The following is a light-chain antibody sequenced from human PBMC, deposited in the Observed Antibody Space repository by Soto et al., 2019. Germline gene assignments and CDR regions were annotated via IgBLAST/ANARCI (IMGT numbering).Light chain of an antibody. Sequence: QPVLTQSSSASASLGSLVKLTCTLSSRHSSYIIAWHQQQPGKAPRYLMKLEGSGSYNKGSGVPDRFSGSSSGADRYLTISNLQFEDEADYYCETWDSNRVFGGGTKLTVL. V-gene: IGLV4-60*02. CDR3: ETWDSNRV. J-gene: IGLJ2*01. CDR1: SRHSSYI. CDR2: LEGSGSY.